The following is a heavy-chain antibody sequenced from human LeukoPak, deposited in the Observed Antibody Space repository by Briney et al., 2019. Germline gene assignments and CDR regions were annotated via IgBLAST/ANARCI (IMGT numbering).Heavy chain of an antibody. J-gene: IGHJ3*02. D-gene: IGHD4-17*01. CDR1: DDSFSSHY. V-gene: IGHV4-59*11. Sequence: SETLSLTCAVSDDSFSSHYWTWIRQPPGKGLEWIGYISYIGSTNYNPSLKSRVTISIDPSKNQFSLKLSSVTAADTAVYYCARDLVTVTKGCDIWGQGTMVSVSS. CDR3: ARDLVTVTKGCDI. CDR2: ISYIGST.